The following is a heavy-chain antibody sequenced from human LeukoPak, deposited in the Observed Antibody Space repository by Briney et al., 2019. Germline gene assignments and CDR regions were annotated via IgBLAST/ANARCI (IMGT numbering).Heavy chain of an antibody. D-gene: IGHD4-23*01. CDR3: ARVIGVVTPSWYFDL. J-gene: IGHJ2*01. V-gene: IGHV4-31*03. Sequence: SETLSLTCTVSGGSISSGGYYWSWIRQHPGKGLEWIGYIYYSGSTYYNPSLKSRVTISVDRSKNQFSLKLSSVTAADTAVYYCARVIGVVTPSWYFDLWGRGTLVTVSS. CDR2: IYYSGST. CDR1: GGSISSGGYY.